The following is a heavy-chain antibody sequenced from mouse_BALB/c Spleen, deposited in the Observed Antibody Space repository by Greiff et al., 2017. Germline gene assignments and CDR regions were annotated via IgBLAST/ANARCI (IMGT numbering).Heavy chain of an antibody. CDR1: GDSITSGY. J-gene: IGHJ4*01. CDR3: AYYRYLYYAMDY. Sequence: EVQVVESGPSLVKPSQTLSLTCSVTGDSITSGYWNWIRKFPGNKLEYMGYISYSGSTYYNPSLKSRISITRDTSKNQYYLQLNSVTTEDTATYYCAYYRYLYYAMDYWGQGTSVTVSS. V-gene: IGHV3-8*02. D-gene: IGHD2-14*01. CDR2: ISYSGST.